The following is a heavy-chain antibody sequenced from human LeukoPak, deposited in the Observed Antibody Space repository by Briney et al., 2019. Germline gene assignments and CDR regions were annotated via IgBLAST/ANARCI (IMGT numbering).Heavy chain of an antibody. J-gene: IGHJ3*02. CDR2: IYSGGST. CDR1: GFTVSSNY. D-gene: IGHD3-10*01. V-gene: IGHV3-53*01. CDR3: AREIRDNYGSGGAFDI. Sequence: GGSLRLSCAASGFTVSSNYMSWVRQAPGKGLEWVSVIYSGGSTYYADSVKGRFTISRDNSKNTLYLQMNSLRAEDTAVYYCAREIRDNYGSGGAFDIWGQGTMVTVSS.